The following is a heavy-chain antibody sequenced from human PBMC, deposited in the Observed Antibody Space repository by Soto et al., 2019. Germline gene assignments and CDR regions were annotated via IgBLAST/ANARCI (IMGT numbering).Heavy chain of an antibody. D-gene: IGHD2-2*01. CDR2: INPSGGST. CDR1: GYTFTSYY. J-gene: IGHJ6*03. Sequence: ASVKVSCKASGYTFTSYYMHWVRQAPGQGLEWMGIINPSGGSTSYAQKFQGRVTMTRDTSTSTVYMELSSLRSEDTAVYYCARWQPIFRYCSSTSCPDYYYYYMDVWGKGTTVTVSS. CDR3: ARWQPIFRYCSSTSCPDYYYYYMDV. V-gene: IGHV1-46*03.